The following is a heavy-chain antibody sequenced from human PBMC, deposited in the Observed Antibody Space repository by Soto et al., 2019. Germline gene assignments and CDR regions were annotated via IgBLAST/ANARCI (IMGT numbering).Heavy chain of an antibody. CDR3: AKDRDYPRDQFHY. CDR2: ISANGQGI. J-gene: IGHJ4*02. CDR1: GFTFTYYA. V-gene: IGHV3-23*01. D-gene: IGHD2-2*01. Sequence: GGSLRLSCTASGFTFTYYAFSWVRQAPGKGLEWVSAISANGQGIYYADSVRGRFTISRDNSKNTVFLHMDSLRAEDTAVYYCAKDRDYPRDQFHYWGQGTLVTVS.